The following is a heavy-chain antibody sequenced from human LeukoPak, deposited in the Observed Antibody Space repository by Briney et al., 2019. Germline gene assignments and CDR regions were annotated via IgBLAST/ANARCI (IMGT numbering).Heavy chain of an antibody. Sequence: GGSLRLSCAASGFTFSSYSMNWVRQAPGKGLEWVSYISSSSSTIYYADSVKGRFTISRDNAKNSLYLQMNSLRAEDTAVYYCARAIIPDYYDSSGYLGFDYWGQGTLVTVSS. CDR1: GFTFSSYS. V-gene: IGHV3-48*01. CDR2: ISSSSSTI. J-gene: IGHJ4*02. D-gene: IGHD3-22*01. CDR3: ARAIIPDYYDSSGYLGFDY.